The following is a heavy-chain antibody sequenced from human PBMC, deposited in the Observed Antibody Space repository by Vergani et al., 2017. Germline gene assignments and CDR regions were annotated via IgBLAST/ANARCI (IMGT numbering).Heavy chain of an antibody. J-gene: IGHJ5*02. CDR1: GFTSAGYA. Sequence: EVQLEESGGGLVLPGRSLRLSCVASGFTSAGYAMHWVRQAPGKGLEWVSGISWNSNSIGYADSVKGRFTISRDNAKNSLYLQRNSLRAEDTALYYCAKEVGTSSGGGWFDPWGQGTLVTVSS. CDR3: AKEVGTSSGGGWFDP. D-gene: IGHD6-6*01. V-gene: IGHV3-9*02. CDR2: ISWNSNSI.